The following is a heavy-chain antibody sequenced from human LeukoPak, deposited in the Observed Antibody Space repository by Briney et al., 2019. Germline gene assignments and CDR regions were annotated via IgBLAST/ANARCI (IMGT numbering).Heavy chain of an antibody. D-gene: IGHD1-26*01. J-gene: IGHJ4*02. CDR1: GGSISSYY. CDR3: ARNGGSYSFDY. V-gene: IGHV4-59*01. CDR2: SSYSGSS. Sequence: SETLSLTCTVSGGSISSYYLSWIRQPPGMGLEWIGYSSYSGSSNYNPSLKSRVTISVDTSKNQFSLKLSSVIAADTAVYYCARNGGSYSFDYWGQGTLVTVSS.